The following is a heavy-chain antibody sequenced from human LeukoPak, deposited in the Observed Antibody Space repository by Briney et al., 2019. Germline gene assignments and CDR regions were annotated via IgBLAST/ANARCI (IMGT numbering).Heavy chain of an antibody. CDR3: AKASGYYYDSSGYVIDY. J-gene: IGHJ4*02. Sequence: PGGSLRLSCAASGFTFSNYALSWVRQAPGKGLEWVSDISGSGGSTYYADSVKGRFTISRDNSKNTLYLQMNSLRAEDTAVYYCAKASGYYYDSSGYVIDYWGQGTLVTVSS. CDR2: ISGSGGST. CDR1: GFTFSNYA. D-gene: IGHD3-22*01. V-gene: IGHV3-23*01.